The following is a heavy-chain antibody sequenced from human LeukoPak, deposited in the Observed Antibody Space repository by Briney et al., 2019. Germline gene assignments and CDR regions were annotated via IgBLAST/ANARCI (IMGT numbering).Heavy chain of an antibody. CDR3: AKAEPASGYDY. J-gene: IGHJ4*02. CDR1: GFTFSSYS. D-gene: IGHD1-14*01. Sequence: GGSLRLSCAASGFTFSSYSMNWVRQAPGKGLEWVSYISSDSRTIYYADSVKGRFTISRDNAKNSVYLQMNSLRAEDTAVYYCAKAEPASGYDYWGQGTLVTVSS. CDR2: ISSDSRTI. V-gene: IGHV3-48*01.